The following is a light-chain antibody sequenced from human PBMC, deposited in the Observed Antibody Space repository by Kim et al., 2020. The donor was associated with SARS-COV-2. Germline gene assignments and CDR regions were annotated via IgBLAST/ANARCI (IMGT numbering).Light chain of an antibody. CDR3: AAWDDSLNGYWV. J-gene: IGLJ3*02. Sequence: LTQPPSASGTPGQRVTISCSGSSSNIGSNTVNWYQQLPGTAPKLLIYSNNQRPSGVPDRFSGSKSGTSASLAISGLQSEDEADYYCAAWDDSLNGYWVFGGGTQLTVL. CDR2: SNN. CDR1: SSNIGSNT. V-gene: IGLV1-44*01.